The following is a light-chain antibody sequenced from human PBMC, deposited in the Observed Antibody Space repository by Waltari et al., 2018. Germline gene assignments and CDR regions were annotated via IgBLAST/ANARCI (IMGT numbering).Light chain of an antibody. CDR2: DAS. CDR1: QSVNGD. Sequence: EVVMTQSPATPSVSPRESATLSCSASQSVNGDLAWYQQRPGQSPRLLIHDASTRATGIPVRFSGSGSGTEFTLTISSLQSEDSAIYCCQQYNNWPPTFGGGTKVEIK. J-gene: IGKJ4*01. CDR3: QQYNNWPPT. V-gene: IGKV3-15*01.